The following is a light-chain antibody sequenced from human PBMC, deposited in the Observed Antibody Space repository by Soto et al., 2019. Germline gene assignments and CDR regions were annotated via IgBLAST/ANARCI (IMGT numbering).Light chain of an antibody. V-gene: IGKV3-15*01. CDR1: QGIGDT. CDR3: QRYNNWPLT. J-gene: IGKJ4*01. CDR2: DTS. Sequence: EVVLTQSLATLSVSPGERAALSCRASQGIGDTLAWDQHKPGQTPRLLIYDTSTRATGVPARFSGSRSGTEFTLTINSLQSEDFAVYYCQRYNNWPLTFGGGTKVDIK.